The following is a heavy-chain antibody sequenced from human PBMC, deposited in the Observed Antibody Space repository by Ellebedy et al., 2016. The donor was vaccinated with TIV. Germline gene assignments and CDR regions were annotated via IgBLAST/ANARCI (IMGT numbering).Heavy chain of an antibody. Sequence: GESLKISCAASGFTFSNYWMHWVRQAPGKWLAWVSRINSNGRSTDYADSVKGRFTISRDNAKNSLYLKMNSLRAEDTGVYYCARGGGYSSHRDWYFDLWGRGTLVTVSS. CDR1: GFTFSNYW. J-gene: IGHJ2*01. CDR2: INSNGRST. CDR3: ARGGGYSSHRDWYFDL. V-gene: IGHV3-74*01. D-gene: IGHD6-13*01.